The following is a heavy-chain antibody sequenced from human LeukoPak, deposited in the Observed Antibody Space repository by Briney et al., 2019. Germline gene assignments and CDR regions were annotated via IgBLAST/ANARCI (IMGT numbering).Heavy chain of an antibody. D-gene: IGHD5-18*01. Sequence: SETLSLTCTVSGGSGAGSGGYFSGWFRQPPGKGLEWIGYIHSSGSINYNPSLKSRVTISVDTSRNQFSLKLSSVTAADTAVYYCARDTAMVKDYWGQGTLVTVSS. V-gene: IGHV4-61*08. CDR2: IHSSGSI. CDR3: ARDTAMVKDY. J-gene: IGHJ4*02. CDR1: GGSGAGSGGYF.